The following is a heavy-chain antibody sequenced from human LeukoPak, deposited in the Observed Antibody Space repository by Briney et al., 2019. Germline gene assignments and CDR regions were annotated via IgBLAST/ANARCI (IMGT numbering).Heavy chain of an antibody. J-gene: IGHJ4*02. V-gene: IGHV4-39*01. D-gene: IGHD6-19*01. Sequence: MSGGSLILSCAASGFTFSSYAMSWVRQAPGKGLEWIGSMFYSGSTYYNPSLKSRVTISVDTSKNQFSLKLSSVTAADTAVYYCARRVAATRYFDYWGQGTLVTVSS. CDR3: ARRVAATRYFDY. CDR2: MFYSGST. CDR1: GFTFSSYA.